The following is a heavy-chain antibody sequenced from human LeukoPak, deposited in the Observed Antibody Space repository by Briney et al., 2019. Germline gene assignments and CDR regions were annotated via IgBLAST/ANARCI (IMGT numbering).Heavy chain of an antibody. CDR1: GFTFSSYG. V-gene: IGHV3-23*01. CDR2: ISGSGGST. J-gene: IGHJ5*02. Sequence: GGSLRLSCAASGFTFSSYGMSWVRQAPGKGLEWVSAISGSGGSTYYADSVKGRFTISRDNAKNSLYLQMNSLRAEDTAVYYCARSDPTAWFDPWGQGTLVTVSS. CDR3: ARSDPTAWFDP.